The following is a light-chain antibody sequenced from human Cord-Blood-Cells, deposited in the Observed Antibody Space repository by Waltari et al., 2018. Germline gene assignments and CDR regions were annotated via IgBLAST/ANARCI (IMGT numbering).Light chain of an antibody. CDR1: SSDVGGYNY. CDR2: DVS. CDR3: SSYTSSSNWV. J-gene: IGLJ3*02. V-gene: IGLV2-14*01. Sequence: QSALTQPASVSGSPGQSITISCTGTSSDVGGYNYVSWYQQHPGKAPKLMIYDVSNRPSWVSNRFSGSKSGNTASLTSSGLQAEDEADYYCSSYTSSSNWVFGGGTKLTVL.